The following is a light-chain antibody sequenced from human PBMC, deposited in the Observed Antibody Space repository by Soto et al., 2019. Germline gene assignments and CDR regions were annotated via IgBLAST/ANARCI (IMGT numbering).Light chain of an antibody. CDR1: QTLSKY. J-gene: IGKJ4*01. V-gene: IGKV3-11*01. Sequence: EIVLTQSPATLSLSPGETATLSCRSSQTLSKYLVWYQQKPGQAPRLLISDASKRAPGIPARFSGSGSGTDFTLTISGLEPEDVAVYYCQKRSKWPVSFGGGTKVDSK. CDR3: QKRSKWPVS. CDR2: DAS.